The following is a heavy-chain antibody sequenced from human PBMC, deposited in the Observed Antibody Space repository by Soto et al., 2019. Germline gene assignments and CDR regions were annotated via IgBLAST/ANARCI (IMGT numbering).Heavy chain of an antibody. CDR1: GFTFSSYA. D-gene: IGHD3-3*01. Sequence: EVQLLESGGGLVQPGGSLRLSCAASGFTFSSYAMSWVRQAPGKGLEWVSAISGSGGSKYYSDSVKGRFTISRDNSKNTLYLQMNRLRAEETAVYYCAKDTIFGVVAWTYYYCMNVWGQGTTVTVSS. CDR2: ISGSGGSK. J-gene: IGHJ6*02. CDR3: AKDTIFGVVAWTYYYCMNV. V-gene: IGHV3-23*01.